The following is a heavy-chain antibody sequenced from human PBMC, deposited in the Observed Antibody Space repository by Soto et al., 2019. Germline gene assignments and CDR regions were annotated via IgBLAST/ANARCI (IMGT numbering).Heavy chain of an antibody. CDR3: GRSIRAQPVLVDY. CDR1: GFTFSNYG. Sequence: QEQLVESGGGVVQPGRSLRLSCAASGFTFSNYGMHWVRQAPGKGLEWVAVIWHDGSNKYYADSVKGRFTISRDNSKNTLYVQMDSLRAEDTAVYYCGRSIRAQPVLVDYWGQGTLVTVSS. V-gene: IGHV3-33*01. CDR2: IWHDGSNK. J-gene: IGHJ4*02. D-gene: IGHD1-26*01.